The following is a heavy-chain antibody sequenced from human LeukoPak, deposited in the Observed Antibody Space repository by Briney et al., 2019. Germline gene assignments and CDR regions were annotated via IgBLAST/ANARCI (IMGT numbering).Heavy chain of an antibody. D-gene: IGHD3-10*01. V-gene: IGHV1-8*01. CDR3: AIRYGSGEKYYYYYYMDG. CDR2: MNPKSGNT. Sequence: GASVKLSCKASGYTFTSYDINWVRQATGQGLEWKGGMNPKSGNTGYAQKVQGRVTMTRNTCISTAYMELSSVRSEDTGVYYCAIRYGSGEKYYYYYYMDGWGKGTTVTVSS. CDR1: GYTFTSYD. J-gene: IGHJ6*03.